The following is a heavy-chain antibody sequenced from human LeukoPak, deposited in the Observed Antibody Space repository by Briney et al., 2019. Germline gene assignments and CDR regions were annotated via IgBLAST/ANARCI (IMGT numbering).Heavy chain of an antibody. Sequence: SETLSLTCAVYGGSFSGYYWSWIRQPPGKGLEWIGEINHSGSTNYNPSLKSRVTISVDTSKSQFSLKLSSVTAADTAVYYCARGVRPIDYWGQGTLVTVSS. J-gene: IGHJ4*02. V-gene: IGHV4-34*01. CDR3: ARGVRPIDY. CDR2: INHSGST. D-gene: IGHD6-6*01. CDR1: GGSFSGYY.